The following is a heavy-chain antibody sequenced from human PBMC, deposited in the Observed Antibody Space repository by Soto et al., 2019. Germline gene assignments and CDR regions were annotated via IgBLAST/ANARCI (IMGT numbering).Heavy chain of an antibody. V-gene: IGHV1-18*04. J-gene: IGHJ2*01. CDR2: ISGYNGNT. Sequence: QVQLVQSGAEVKKPGASVKVSCKASGYTFSIYGIIWVRQAPGQGREWMGWISGYNGNTKYAQKFQGRVTVTTDTSTSGAYMELRSLRSDDTAVYYCARDVSGGTYPWFFDLWGRGTLVTVSS. D-gene: IGHD1-26*01. CDR1: GYTFSIYG. CDR3: ARDVSGGTYPWFFDL.